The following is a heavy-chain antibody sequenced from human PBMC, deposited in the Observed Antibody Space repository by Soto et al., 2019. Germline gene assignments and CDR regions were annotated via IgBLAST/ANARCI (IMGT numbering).Heavy chain of an antibody. CDR2: IKSKTDGGTT. CDR3: TTEVWPCCQSGY. V-gene: IGHV3-15*07. Sequence: VQLVESGGGFLKPGGSLRLSCAASGLTFSNVWMNWVRQAPGKGLEWVGHIKSKTDGGTTDYAAPVKGRGTISREDSKDTLYRQRNSLKSDDTGVYYCTTEVWPCCQSGYWGQGTLVTVSP. J-gene: IGHJ4*02. CDR1: GLTFSNVW. D-gene: IGHD6-19*01.